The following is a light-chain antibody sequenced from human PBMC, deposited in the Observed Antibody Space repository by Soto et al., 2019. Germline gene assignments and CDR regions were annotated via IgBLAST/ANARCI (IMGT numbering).Light chain of an antibody. V-gene: IGLV1-47*01. CDR1: SSNIGSNY. Sequence: QSVLTQSPSASGTPGQRVTISCSGSSSNIGSNYVYWYQQLPGTAPKLLFFRNDERPSGVPDRFSGSKSDTSASLAISGLRSEDEADYFCAAWDDSLSAAVFGGGTKLTVL. CDR3: AAWDDSLSAAV. J-gene: IGLJ2*01. CDR2: RND.